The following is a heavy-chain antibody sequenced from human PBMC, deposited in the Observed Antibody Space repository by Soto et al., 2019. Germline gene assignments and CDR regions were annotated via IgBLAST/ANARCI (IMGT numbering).Heavy chain of an antibody. CDR2: VSHDGRNT. J-gene: IGHJ4*02. Sequence: VQLVESGGGVVQPGRSLRLSCAASGFTFSDYAMHLVRQAPGQGLEWVAVVSHDGRNTHYADSVKGRFTISRDSSKNTVSLEMTRLRAEDTAVYYCAKGGRQWLVTSDFNYWGQGALVTVSS. V-gene: IGHV3-30*18. CDR1: GFTFSDYA. D-gene: IGHD6-19*01. CDR3: AKGGRQWLVTSDFNY.